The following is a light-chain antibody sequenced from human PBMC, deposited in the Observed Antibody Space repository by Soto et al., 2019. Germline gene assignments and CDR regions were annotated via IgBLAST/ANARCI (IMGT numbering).Light chain of an antibody. CDR1: SSDVGDYNL. CDR3: SSFAGSNNLV. J-gene: IGLJ2*01. V-gene: IGLV2-8*01. Sequence: QSALTQPPSASGSPGQSVTISCTGSSSDVGDYNLVSWYQQHPGKAPKLIIYEVSKWPSGVPDRFSGSKSGNTASLAVSGLQAEDEADYYCSSFAGSNNLVFGGGTKLTVL. CDR2: EVS.